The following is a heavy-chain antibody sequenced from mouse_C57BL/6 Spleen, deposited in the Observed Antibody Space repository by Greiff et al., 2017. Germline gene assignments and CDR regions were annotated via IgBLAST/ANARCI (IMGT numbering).Heavy chain of an antibody. CDR1: GYAFSSSW. CDR2: IYPGDGDT. J-gene: IGHJ2*01. Sequence: QVQLKESGPELVKPGASVKISCKASGYAFSSSWMNWVKQRPGKGLEWIGRIYPGDGDTNYNGKFKGKATLTADKSSSTAYMQLSSLTSEDSAVYFCARCRRDYGQDYWGQGTTLTVSS. CDR3: ARCRRDYGQDY. D-gene: IGHD2-4*01. V-gene: IGHV1-82*01.